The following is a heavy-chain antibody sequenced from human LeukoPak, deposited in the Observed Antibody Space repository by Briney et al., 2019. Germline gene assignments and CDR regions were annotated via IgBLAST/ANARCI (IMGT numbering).Heavy chain of an antibody. CDR2: ISGSGGST. J-gene: IGHJ3*02. CDR3: AKVGGSSSLAAPGDAFDI. V-gene: IGHV3-23*01. CDR1: GFTFSSYA. Sequence: GGSLRLSCAASGFTFSSYAMSWVRQAQGKGLEWVSAISGSGGSTYYADSVKGRFTISRDNSKNTLYLQMNSLRAEDTAVYYCAKVGGSSSLAAPGDAFDIWGQGTMVTVSS. D-gene: IGHD6-6*01.